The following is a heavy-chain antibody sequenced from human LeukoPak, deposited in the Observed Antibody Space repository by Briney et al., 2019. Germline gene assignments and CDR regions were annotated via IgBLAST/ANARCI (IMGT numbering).Heavy chain of an antibody. J-gene: IGHJ4*02. Sequence: GRSLRLSCAASGFTFSSYAMHWVRQAPGKGLEWVAVISYDGSNKYYADSVKGRFTISRDNSKNTLYLQMNSLRAEDTAVYYCARESGEGQGSNWSFRYFDLWGQGSLVTVSS. D-gene: IGHD6-13*01. CDR2: ISYDGSNK. CDR3: ARESGEGQGSNWSFRYFDL. V-gene: IGHV3-30-3*01. CDR1: GFTFSSYA.